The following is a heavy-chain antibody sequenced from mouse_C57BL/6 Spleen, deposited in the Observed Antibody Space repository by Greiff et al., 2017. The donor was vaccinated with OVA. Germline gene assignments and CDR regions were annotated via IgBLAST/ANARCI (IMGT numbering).Heavy chain of an antibody. CDR2: ISYDGSN. J-gene: IGHJ2*01. D-gene: IGHD2-5*01. CDR1: GYSITSGYY. CDR3: ARGHPGSNPLY. V-gene: IGHV3-6*01. Sequence: EVQRVESGPGLVKPSQSLSLTCSVTGYSITSGYYWNWIRQFPGNKLEWMGYISYDGSNNYNPSLKNRISITRDTSKNQFFLKLNSVTTEDTATYYCARGHPGSNPLYWGQGTTLTVSS.